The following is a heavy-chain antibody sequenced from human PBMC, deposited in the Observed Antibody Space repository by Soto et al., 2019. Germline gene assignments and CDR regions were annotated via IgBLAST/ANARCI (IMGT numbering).Heavy chain of an antibody. J-gene: IGHJ6*02. CDR3: ARDVTAAGGSGMDV. Sequence: QVQLVQSGAAVKKPRSSVKVSCKASGGTFSSYAISWVRQAPGQGLEWMGGIIPIFGTANSAQKFQGRVTITADDSTSTACMELSSLRSEDTAVYYCARDVTAAGGSGMDVWGQGTTVTVSS. D-gene: IGHD6-13*01. CDR2: IIPIFGTA. V-gene: IGHV1-69*01. CDR1: GGTFSSYA.